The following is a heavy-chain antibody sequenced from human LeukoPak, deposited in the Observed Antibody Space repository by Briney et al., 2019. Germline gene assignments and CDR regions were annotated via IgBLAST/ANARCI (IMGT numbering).Heavy chain of an antibody. D-gene: IGHD3-22*01. CDR2: ITLSSGII. CDR1: GFTFSNYN. Sequence: GGSLRLSCAASGFTFSNYNMNWVRQAPGKGLEWISYITLSSGIIYYADSVKGRFTISRDNAKNSLYLQMNSLRAEDTAVYYCAKDRTMIVVVILDYWGQGTLVTVSS. V-gene: IGHV3-48*01. CDR3: AKDRTMIVVVILDY. J-gene: IGHJ4*02.